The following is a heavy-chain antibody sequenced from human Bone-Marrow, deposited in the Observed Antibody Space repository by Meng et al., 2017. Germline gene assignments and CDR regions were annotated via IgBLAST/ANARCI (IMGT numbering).Heavy chain of an antibody. J-gene: IGHJ3*02. V-gene: IGHV3-21*01. Sequence: GESLKISCAASGFTFSSYSMNWVRQAPGKGLEWVSSISSSSSYIYYADSVKGRFTISRDNAKNSLYLQMNSLRAEDTAVYYCARDSNPGHSSSWYSGTYDAFDTWGQGTMVTVSS. CDR1: GFTFSSYS. CDR3: ARDSNPGHSSSWYSGTYDAFDT. CDR2: ISSSSSYI. D-gene: IGHD6-13*01.